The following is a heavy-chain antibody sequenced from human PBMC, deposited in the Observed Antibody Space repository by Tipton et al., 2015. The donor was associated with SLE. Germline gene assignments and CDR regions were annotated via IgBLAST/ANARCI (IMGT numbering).Heavy chain of an antibody. J-gene: IGHJ4*02. CDR3: ARVVSWGTGTLFDY. CDR2: IYYSGST. Sequence: TLSLTCTVSGDSISSGSYYWSWIRQPPGKGLEWIGYIYYSGSTNYNPSLKSRVTISVDTSKNQFSLKLSSVTAADTAVYYCARVVSWGTGTLFDYWGQGTLVTVSS. V-gene: IGHV4-61*01. CDR1: GDSISSGSYY. D-gene: IGHD1-14*01.